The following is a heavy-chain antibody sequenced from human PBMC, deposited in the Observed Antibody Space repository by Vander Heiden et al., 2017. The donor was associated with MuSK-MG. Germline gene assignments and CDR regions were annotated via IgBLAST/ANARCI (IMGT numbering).Heavy chain of an antibody. D-gene: IGHD2-2*03. Sequence: QVQLQQWGAGLLKPSETLSLTCAVYGGSFSGYYWSWIRQPPGKGLEWIGESNQGGSTNYNPSLKSRVTISVDTSKNQFSLKLSSVTAADTAVYYCARAGYCSSTSCYFGFSYYGMDVWGQGTTVTVSS. V-gene: IGHV4-34*01. CDR3: ARAGYCSSTSCYFGFSYYGMDV. CDR1: GGSFSGYY. J-gene: IGHJ6*02. CDR2: SNQGGST.